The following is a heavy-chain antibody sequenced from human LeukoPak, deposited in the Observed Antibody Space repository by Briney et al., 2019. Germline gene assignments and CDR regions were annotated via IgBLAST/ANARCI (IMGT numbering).Heavy chain of an antibody. D-gene: IGHD3-3*01. V-gene: IGHV4-30-4*08. CDR3: ARAPPYYDFWSGYQNLNAFDI. CDR1: GGSISSGDYY. Sequence: PSETLSLTCTVSGGSISSGDYYWSWIRQPPGKGLEWIGYIYYSGSTYYNPSLKSRVTMSVDPSKNQFSLKLSSVTAADTAVYYCARAPPYYDFWSGYQNLNAFDIWGQGTMVTVSS. J-gene: IGHJ3*02. CDR2: IYYSGST.